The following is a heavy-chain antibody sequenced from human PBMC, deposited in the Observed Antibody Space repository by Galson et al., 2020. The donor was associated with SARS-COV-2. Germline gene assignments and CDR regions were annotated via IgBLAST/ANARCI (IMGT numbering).Heavy chain of an antibody. D-gene: IGHD6-19*01. V-gene: IGHV3-33*01. CDR1: GFTFSSYG. Sequence: GGSLRLSCAASGFTFSSYGMHWVRQAPGKGLEWVAVIWYDGSNKYYADSVKGRFTISRDNSKNTLYLQMNSLRAEDTAVYYCARDDQYSSGTYFDLWGRGTLVTVSS. J-gene: IGHJ2*01. CDR2: IWYDGSNK. CDR3: ARDDQYSSGTYFDL.